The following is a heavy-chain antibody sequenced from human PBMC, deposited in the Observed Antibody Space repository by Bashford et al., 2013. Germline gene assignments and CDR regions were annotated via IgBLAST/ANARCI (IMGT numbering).Heavy chain of an antibody. CDR1: GGSVSSGSYY. J-gene: IGHJ6*02. D-gene: IGHD4-11*01. V-gene: IGHV4-61*01. CDR2: IYYSGST. CDR3: AREDYSHFYYYALDV. Sequence: SSETLSLTCTVSGGSVSSGSYYWSWIRQPPGKGLEWIGYIYYSGSTNYNPSLKSRVTISVDTSKNQFSLKLSSVTAADTAVYYCAREDYSHFYYYALDVWGQGATVTVSS.